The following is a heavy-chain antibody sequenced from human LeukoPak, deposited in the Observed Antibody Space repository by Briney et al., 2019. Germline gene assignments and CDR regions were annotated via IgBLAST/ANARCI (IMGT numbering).Heavy chain of an antibody. J-gene: IGHJ5*02. D-gene: IGHD1-26*01. V-gene: IGHV1-2*02. CDR2: INSNSGGT. CDR1: GYTFTGYY. CDR3: ARVKGGSYGRFDP. Sequence: ASVKVSCKASGYTFTGYYMHWVRQAPGQGLEWMGWINSNSGGTNYAQKFQGRVTMTRDTSISTAYMELSRLRSDDTAVYYCARVKGGSYGRFDPWGQGTLVTVSS.